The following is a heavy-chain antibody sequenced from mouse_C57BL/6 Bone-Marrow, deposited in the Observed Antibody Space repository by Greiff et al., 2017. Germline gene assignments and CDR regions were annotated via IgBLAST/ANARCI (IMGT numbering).Heavy chain of an antibody. Sequence: EVQLQQSGPELVKPGASVKISCKASGYTFTDYYMNWVKQSHGKSLEWIGDINPNNGGTSYNQKFKGKATLTVDKSSSTAYMELRSLTSEDSAVYYSARCRIYYYGSDAMDYWGQGTSVTVSS. CDR1: GYTFTDYY. CDR2: INPNNGGT. D-gene: IGHD1-1*01. V-gene: IGHV1-26*01. CDR3: ARCRIYYYGSDAMDY. J-gene: IGHJ4*01.